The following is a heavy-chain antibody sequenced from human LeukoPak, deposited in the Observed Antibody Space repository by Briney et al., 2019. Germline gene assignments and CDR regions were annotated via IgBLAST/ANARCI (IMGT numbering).Heavy chain of an antibody. V-gene: IGHV4-59*08. Sequence: SETLSLTCTVSGGSINTYFWSWIRQSPGKGLEWIGFISYSGTTNYHPSLKSRVAIAVDTSKSQFSLTLSSVTAADTAVYYCARVRGSRWPIAYFDYWGQGTLVTVSS. CDR3: ARVRGSRWPIAYFDY. CDR1: GGSINTYF. J-gene: IGHJ4*02. CDR2: ISYSGTT. D-gene: IGHD6-13*01.